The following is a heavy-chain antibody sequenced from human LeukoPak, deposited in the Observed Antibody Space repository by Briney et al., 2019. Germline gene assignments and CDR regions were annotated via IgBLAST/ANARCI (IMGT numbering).Heavy chain of an antibody. V-gene: IGHV3-7*01. Sequence: PGGSLRLSCAASGFTFSSYSMNWVRQAPGKGLEWVANIKQDGSEKYYVDSVKGRFTISRDNAKNSLYLQMNSLRAEDTAVYYCARGLWFGELGYDYWGQGTLVTVSS. CDR3: ARGLWFGELGYDY. CDR2: IKQDGSEK. D-gene: IGHD3-10*01. CDR1: GFTFSSYS. J-gene: IGHJ4*02.